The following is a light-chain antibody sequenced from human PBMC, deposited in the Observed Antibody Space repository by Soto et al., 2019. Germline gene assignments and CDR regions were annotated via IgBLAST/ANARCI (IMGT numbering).Light chain of an antibody. CDR1: QSVSSY. Sequence: EIVLKQSPATLYLSPGERATLSCRASQSVSSYLAWYHQKPGQAPRLLIYDASNRATGIPARFTGIGSVTEFTLTISSLEPEDFAVYYCQQRSNWPPYTLGQGNKLEIK. J-gene: IGKJ2*01. CDR3: QQRSNWPPYT. CDR2: DAS. V-gene: IGKV3-11*01.